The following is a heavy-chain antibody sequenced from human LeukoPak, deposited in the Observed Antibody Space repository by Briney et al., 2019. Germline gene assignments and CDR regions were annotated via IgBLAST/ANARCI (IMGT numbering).Heavy chain of an antibody. CDR2: ISGSGGTT. D-gene: IGHD3-22*01. CDR3: AKAGDSSGYYHFDY. CDR1: GFTFNNYA. J-gene: IGHJ4*02. V-gene: IGHV3-23*01. Sequence: GGSLRLSCAASGFTFNNYAMGWVRQAPGKGLEWVSVISGSGGTTYYADSVKGDFTISRDNSKNTLHLQMNTLRAEGTAIYYCAKAGDSSGYYHFDYWGQGTLVTVSS.